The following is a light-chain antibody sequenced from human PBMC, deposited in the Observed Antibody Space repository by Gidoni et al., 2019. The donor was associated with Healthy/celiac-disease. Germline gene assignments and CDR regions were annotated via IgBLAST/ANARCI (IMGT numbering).Light chain of an antibody. CDR2: GAS. CDR1: QSVSSSY. Sequence: EIVLTQSPGTLSLSPGERATLSCRASQSVSSSYLAWYQQKPGQAPRLLIYGASSRATGIPDRFSGSGSGTDFTLIISRLEPEDFAVYYCQQYGSLPGTFGGGTKVEIK. J-gene: IGKJ4*01. V-gene: IGKV3-20*01. CDR3: QQYGSLPGT.